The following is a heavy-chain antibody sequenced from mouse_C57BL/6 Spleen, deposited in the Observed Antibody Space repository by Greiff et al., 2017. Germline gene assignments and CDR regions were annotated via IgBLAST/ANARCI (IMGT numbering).Heavy chain of an antibody. V-gene: IGHV1-59*01. CDR1: GYTFTSYW. CDR3: ARGDYGSSYYYAMDY. Sequence: VQLQQPGAELVRPGTSVKLSCKASGYTFTSYWMHWVKQRPGQGLEWIGVIDPSDSYTNYNQKFKGKATLTVDTSSSTAYMQLSSLTSEDSAVYYCARGDYGSSYYYAMDYWGQGTSVTVSS. CDR2: IDPSDSYT. D-gene: IGHD1-1*01. J-gene: IGHJ4*01.